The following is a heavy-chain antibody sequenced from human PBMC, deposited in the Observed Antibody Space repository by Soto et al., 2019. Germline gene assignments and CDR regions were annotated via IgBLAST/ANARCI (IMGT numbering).Heavy chain of an antibody. CDR2: LNGGTGQT. CDR1: GYTLRKVA. CDR3: ARGKGMEENYFYYGLDI. J-gene: IGHJ6*02. D-gene: IGHD1-1*01. V-gene: IGHV1-3*01. Sequence: APGKGPCQDSGYTLRKVAMQWGGPGPRQNPEWMGWLNGGTGQTRYSQKFQDRVIITRDTSASTGYMELSSLTSEDTAVYYCARGKGMEENYFYYGLDIWGQGTTVTVSS.